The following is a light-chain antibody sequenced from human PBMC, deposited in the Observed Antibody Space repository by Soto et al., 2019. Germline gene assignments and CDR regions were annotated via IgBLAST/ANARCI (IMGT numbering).Light chain of an antibody. J-gene: IGKJ1*01. CDR1: QSISSW. CDR3: QHYNSSSQT. CDR2: DGS. Sequence: DIQMTQSPSTLSASVGDRVTITCRASQSISSWLGWYQQKPGEAPKLLIYDGSTLARGVPSRFSGSASGTEFTPTISRQQPDDFTPLYFQHYNSSSQTFGHGTKVEVK. V-gene: IGKV1-5*03.